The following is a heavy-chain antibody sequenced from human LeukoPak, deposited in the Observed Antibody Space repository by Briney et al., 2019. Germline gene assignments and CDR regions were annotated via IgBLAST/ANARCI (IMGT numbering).Heavy chain of an antibody. V-gene: IGHV3-23*01. D-gene: IGHD3-10*01. Sequence: GGSLRLSCAASGFTFSSYAMNWVRQAPGKGLAWVPSISGSGGSTYYADSVKGRFTISRDNSKNTLYLQMNSLRAEDTAIYYCAKEYYYGSGSHSGFDYWGQGTLVTVSS. CDR3: AKEYYYGSGSHSGFDY. CDR1: GFTFSSYA. J-gene: IGHJ4*02. CDR2: ISGSGGST.